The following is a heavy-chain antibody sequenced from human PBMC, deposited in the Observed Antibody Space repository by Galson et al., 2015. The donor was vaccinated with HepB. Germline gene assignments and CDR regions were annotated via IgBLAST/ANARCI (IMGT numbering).Heavy chain of an antibody. Sequence: SVKVSCKASGYTFTSYAMHWVRQAPGQRLEWMGWINAGNGNTKYSQKFQGRVTITRDTSASTAYMELSSLRSEDTAVYYCARGITIFGVVINLDGMDVWGQGTTVTVSS. V-gene: IGHV1-3*01. CDR2: INAGNGNT. J-gene: IGHJ6*02. D-gene: IGHD3-3*01. CDR1: GYTFTSYA. CDR3: ARGITIFGVVINLDGMDV.